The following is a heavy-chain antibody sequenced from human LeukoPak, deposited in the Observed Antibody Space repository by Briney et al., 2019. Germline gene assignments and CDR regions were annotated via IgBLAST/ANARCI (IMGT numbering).Heavy chain of an antibody. Sequence: GGSLRLSCAASGFTFSNYWMHWVRQAPGKGLVWVSRINTDGSSTNYADSVKGRFTISRDNRKNLLHLQMNSLRPDDSAVYYCVKDLGSAITSALALDVWGQGTTVTVSS. CDR2: INTDGSST. CDR3: VKDLGSAITSALALDV. D-gene: IGHD2-15*01. CDR1: GFTFSNYW. J-gene: IGHJ6*02. V-gene: IGHV3-74*01.